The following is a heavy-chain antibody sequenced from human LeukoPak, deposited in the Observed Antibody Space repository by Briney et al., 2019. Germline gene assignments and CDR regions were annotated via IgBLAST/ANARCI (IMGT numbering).Heavy chain of an antibody. Sequence: ASVKVSCKASGYTFTGYYMHWVRHAPGQGLERMGRINPNSGGTNYAQKFQGRVTLTRDTSISTAYMELRRLRSDDTAVYYCVTGNQLPLDYYYYMDVWGKGTTVTVSS. V-gene: IGHV1-2*06. CDR3: VTGNQLPLDYYYYMDV. D-gene: IGHD2-2*01. CDR1: GYTFTGYY. J-gene: IGHJ6*03. CDR2: INPNSGGT.